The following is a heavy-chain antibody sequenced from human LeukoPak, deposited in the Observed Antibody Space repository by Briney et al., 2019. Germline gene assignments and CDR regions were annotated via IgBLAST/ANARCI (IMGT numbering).Heavy chain of an antibody. Sequence: ASVKVSCKASGYTFTGYYMHWVRQAPGQGLEWMGWTNPNSGGTNYAQKFQGRVTMTRDTSISTAYMELSRLRSDDTAVYYCARDSATGDAFDIWGQGTMVTVSS. J-gene: IGHJ3*02. CDR1: GYTFTGYY. V-gene: IGHV1-2*02. CDR3: ARDSATGDAFDI. CDR2: TNPNSGGT.